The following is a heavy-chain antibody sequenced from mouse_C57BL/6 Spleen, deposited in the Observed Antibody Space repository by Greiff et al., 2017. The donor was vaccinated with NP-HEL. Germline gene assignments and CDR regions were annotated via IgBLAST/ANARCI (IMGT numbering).Heavy chain of an antibody. CDR3: ARSYGSWGYYAMDY. CDR2: IYPSDSET. J-gene: IGHJ4*01. CDR1: GYTFTSYW. Sequence: VQLQQPGAELVRPGSSVKLSCKASGYTFTSYWMDWVKQRPGQGLEWIGNIYPSDSETHYNQKFKDKATLTVDKSSSTAYMQLSSLTSEDSAVYYCARSYGSWGYYAMDYWGQGTSVTVSS. D-gene: IGHD1-1*01. V-gene: IGHV1-61*01.